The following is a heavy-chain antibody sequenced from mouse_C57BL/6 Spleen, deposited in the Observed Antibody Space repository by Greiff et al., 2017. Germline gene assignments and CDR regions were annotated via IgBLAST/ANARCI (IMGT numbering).Heavy chain of an antibody. CDR2: ISSGGDYL. Sequence: EVMLVESGEGLVKPGGSLKLSCAASGFTFSSYAMSWVRQTPEKRLEWVAYISSGGDYLYYADTVKGRFTISRDNARNTLYLQMSSLKSEDTAMYYCTRERGYDEGFAYWGQGTLVTVSA. V-gene: IGHV5-9-1*02. CDR3: TRERGYDEGFAY. D-gene: IGHD2-2*01. J-gene: IGHJ3*01. CDR1: GFTFSSYA.